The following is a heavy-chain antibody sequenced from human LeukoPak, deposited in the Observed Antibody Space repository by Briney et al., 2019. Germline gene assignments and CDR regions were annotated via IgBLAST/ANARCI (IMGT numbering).Heavy chain of an antibody. J-gene: IGHJ5*02. D-gene: IGHD3-3*01. CDR3: AKDVLRFLEWPGRWFDP. CDR1: GFTFSSYA. V-gene: IGHV3-23*01. Sequence: GGSLRLSCAASGFTFSSYAMSWVRQAPGKGLEWVSAISGSGGSTYYADSVKGRFTISGDNSKNTLYLQMNSLRAEDTAVYYCAKDVLRFLEWPGRWFDPWGQGTLVTVSS. CDR2: ISGSGGST.